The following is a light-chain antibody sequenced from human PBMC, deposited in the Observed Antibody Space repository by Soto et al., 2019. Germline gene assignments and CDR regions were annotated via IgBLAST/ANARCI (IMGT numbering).Light chain of an antibody. Sequence: EIVLTQSPGTLSLSPGERATLSCRASRSVSSSFLAWYQQKSGQAPRLLIYHASSRATGIPDRFGGSGSGTDFTLTISRLEPEDFALYFCHQYGSSPWTFGQGTKVEIK. V-gene: IGKV3-20*01. CDR1: RSVSSSF. CDR3: HQYGSSPWT. CDR2: HAS. J-gene: IGKJ1*01.